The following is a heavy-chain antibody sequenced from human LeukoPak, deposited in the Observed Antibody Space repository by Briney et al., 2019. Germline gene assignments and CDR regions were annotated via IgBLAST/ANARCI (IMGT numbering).Heavy chain of an antibody. J-gene: IGHJ2*01. D-gene: IGHD2-2*01. CDR1: GDSIATGGKY. CDR2: IHHTGST. V-gene: IGHV4-31*03. Sequence: SETLSLTCTLSGDSIATGGKYWTWIRQSPGKGLEWIGYIHHTGSTYFNPSLKGRVILSVDTSENHFSLKLTSATAADTAIYYCARDRHRSSHWYYDLWGRGILVTVS. CDR3: ARDRHRSSHWYYDL.